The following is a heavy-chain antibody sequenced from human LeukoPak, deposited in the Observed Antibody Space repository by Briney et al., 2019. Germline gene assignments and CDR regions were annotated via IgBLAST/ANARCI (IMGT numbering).Heavy chain of an antibody. Sequence: GGSLRLSCAASGFTFSSYEMNWVRQAPGKGLEWVSYISSSGSTIYYADSVKGRFTISRDNAKNSLYLQMNSLRAEDTAVYYCAREGSSGWFGYGMDVWGQGTTVTVSS. CDR1: GFTFSSYE. CDR2: ISSSGSTI. D-gene: IGHD6-19*01. CDR3: AREGSSGWFGYGMDV. J-gene: IGHJ6*02. V-gene: IGHV3-48*03.